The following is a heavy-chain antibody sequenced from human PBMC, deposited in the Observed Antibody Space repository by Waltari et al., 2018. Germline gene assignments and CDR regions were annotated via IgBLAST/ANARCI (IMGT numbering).Heavy chain of an antibody. CDR3: ARNQVETALGY. D-gene: IGHD2-21*02. V-gene: IGHV3-53*01. CDR1: GVTVSNNY. J-gene: IGHJ4*02. Sequence: EVQLVESGGGLIQPGGSLRLCWVSSGVTVSNNYITWLRQAPGKGLGLVSLIYSGGTTYYADSVRGRFTISRDGSKNTVYLQMNSLRAEDTAVYFCARNQVETALGYWGQGTLVTVSS. CDR2: IYSGGTT.